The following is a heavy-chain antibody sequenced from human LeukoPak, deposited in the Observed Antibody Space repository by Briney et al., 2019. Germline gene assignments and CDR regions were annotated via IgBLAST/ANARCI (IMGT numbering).Heavy chain of an antibody. Sequence: ASVKVSCKASGYTFTSYGISWVRQAPGQGVEWMGRLSAYNGNTNYAQKLQGRVTMTTDTSTSTAYMELRSLRSDDTAVYYCARAGYYDILTGYCLDFWGQGTLVTVSS. CDR2: LSAYNGNT. CDR3: ARAGYYDILTGYCLDF. CDR1: GYTFTSYG. V-gene: IGHV1-18*01. D-gene: IGHD3-9*01. J-gene: IGHJ4*02.